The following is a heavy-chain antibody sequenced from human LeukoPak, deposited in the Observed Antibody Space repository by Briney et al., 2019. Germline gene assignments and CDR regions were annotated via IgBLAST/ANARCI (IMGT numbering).Heavy chain of an antibody. D-gene: IGHD3-3*01. V-gene: IGHV3-23*01. J-gene: IGHJ4*02. CDR3: AKGVFGVNRAFDY. Sequence: GGSLRLSCEASGFTFNTCAMSWVRHPPGKGLEWVTAISESGSGTYYADSVKGWCTISRDNSKNTLYLQMNSLRVDDTALYYCAKGVFGVNRAFDYWGQGTLVTVSS. CDR2: ISESGSGT. CDR1: GFTFNTCA.